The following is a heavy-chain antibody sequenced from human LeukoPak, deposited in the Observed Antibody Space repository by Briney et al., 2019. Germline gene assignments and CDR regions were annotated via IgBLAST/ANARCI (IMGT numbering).Heavy chain of an antibody. CDR2: IIPIFGTA. CDR1: GGTFSSYA. V-gene: IGHV1-69*13. CDR3: ARENYDSSGYYYGWFDP. D-gene: IGHD3-22*01. J-gene: IGHJ5*02. Sequence: GASVTVSCKASGGTFSSYAISWVRQAPGQGLEWMGGIIPIFGTANYAQKFQGRVTITADESTSTAYMELSSLRSEDTAVYYCARENYDSSGYYYGWFDPWGQGTLVTVSS.